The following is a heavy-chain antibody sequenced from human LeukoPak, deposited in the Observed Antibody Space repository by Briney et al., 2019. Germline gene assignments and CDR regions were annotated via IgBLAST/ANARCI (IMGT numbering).Heavy chain of an antibody. J-gene: IGHJ4*02. Sequence: GGSLRLSCAASGFTFSSYWMHSVRQAPGKGLEWISYISSSGSTIYYADSVKGRFTISRDNAKNSLYLQMNSLRAEDTAVYYCAREGGIVFDYWGQGTLVTVSS. CDR1: GFTFSSYW. V-gene: IGHV3-48*04. CDR2: ISSSGSTI. CDR3: AREGGIVFDY. D-gene: IGHD1-1*01.